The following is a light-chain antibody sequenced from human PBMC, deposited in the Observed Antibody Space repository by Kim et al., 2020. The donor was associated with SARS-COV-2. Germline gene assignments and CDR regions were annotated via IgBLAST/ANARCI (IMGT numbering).Light chain of an antibody. J-gene: IGLJ3*02. Sequence: GKTLTIACTRSSGSIARNYVQWYQQRPGSAPTTVIYEDNQRPSGVPDRFSGSIDSSSNSASLTISGLKTEDEADYYCQSYDSSNQVFGGGTQLTVL. CDR3: QSYDSSNQV. CDR2: EDN. V-gene: IGLV6-57*03. CDR1: SGSIARNY.